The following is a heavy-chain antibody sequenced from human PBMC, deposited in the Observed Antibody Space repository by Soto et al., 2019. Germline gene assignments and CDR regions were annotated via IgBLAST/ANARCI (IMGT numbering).Heavy chain of an antibody. CDR1: GFTFSNYE. J-gene: IGHJ6*03. V-gene: IGHV3-64*01. CDR3: ARRGYGSRWPNVYMDV. Sequence: EAQLVESGGGLVQPGGSLRLSCAASGFTFSNYEMHWVRQAPGKGLEYVSGISNNGAHTDYAKSVKGRFTISRDNSENTLYLKMGSRRAEDMALYYCARRGYGSRWPNVYMDVWGKGTTVTVSS. CDR2: ISNNGAHT. D-gene: IGHD6-13*01.